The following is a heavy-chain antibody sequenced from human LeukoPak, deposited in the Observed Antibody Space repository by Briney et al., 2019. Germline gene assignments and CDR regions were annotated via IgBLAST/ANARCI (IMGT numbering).Heavy chain of an antibody. J-gene: IGHJ4*02. CDR1: GYTFTSYG. CDR2: ISAYNGNT. D-gene: IGHD4-17*01. CDR3: AADYGDSGFDY. Sequence: ASVKVSCKASGYTFTSYGISWVRQAPGQGLEWMGWISAYNGNTNYAQKLQGRVTMTRDTSTSTVYMELSSLRSEDTAVYYCAADYGDSGFDYWGQGTLVTVSS. V-gene: IGHV1-18*01.